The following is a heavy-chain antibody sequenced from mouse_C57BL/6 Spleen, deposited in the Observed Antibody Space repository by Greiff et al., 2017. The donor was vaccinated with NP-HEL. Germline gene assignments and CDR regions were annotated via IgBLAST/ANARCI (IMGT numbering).Heavy chain of an antibody. J-gene: IGHJ1*03. Sequence: VQLQQSGAELVRPGASVKLSCTASGFNIKDDYMHWVKQRPEQGLEWIGWIDPENGDTEYASKFQGKATITADTSSNTAYLQLSSLTSEDTAVYYCTSSYYGSSSWYFDVWGTGTTVTVSS. V-gene: IGHV14-4*01. CDR2: IDPENGDT. CDR1: GFNIKDDY. CDR3: TSSYYGSSSWYFDV. D-gene: IGHD1-1*01.